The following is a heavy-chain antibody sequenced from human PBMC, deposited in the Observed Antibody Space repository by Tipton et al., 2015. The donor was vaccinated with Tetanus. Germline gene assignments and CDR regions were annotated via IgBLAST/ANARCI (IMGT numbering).Heavy chain of an antibody. Sequence: SLRLSCAASGFTFHESYMSWVRQAPGKGLEWLSYISGTGSTIDYADSVKGRFTISRDNAKNSLYLQMNGLRDDDTAVYFCARDFRPIFGVAHPFDSWGQGTLVTVSS. CDR3: ARDFRPIFGVAHPFDS. CDR1: GFTFHESY. CDR2: ISGTGSTI. J-gene: IGHJ5*01. D-gene: IGHD3-3*01. V-gene: IGHV3-11*04.